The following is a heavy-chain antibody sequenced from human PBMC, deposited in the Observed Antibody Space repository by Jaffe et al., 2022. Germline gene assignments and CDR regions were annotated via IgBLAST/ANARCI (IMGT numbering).Heavy chain of an antibody. CDR1: GYTFTGYY. V-gene: IGHV1-2*02. Sequence: QVQLVQSGAEVKKPGASVKVSCKASGYTFTGYYMHWVRQAPGQGLEWMGWINPNSGGTNYAQKFQGRVTMTRDTSISTAYMELSRLRSDDTAVYYCATSLWNYYDSSGYYGVFDPWGQGTLVTVSS. D-gene: IGHD3-22*01. J-gene: IGHJ5*02. CDR3: ATSLWNYYDSSGYYGVFDP. CDR2: INPNSGGT.